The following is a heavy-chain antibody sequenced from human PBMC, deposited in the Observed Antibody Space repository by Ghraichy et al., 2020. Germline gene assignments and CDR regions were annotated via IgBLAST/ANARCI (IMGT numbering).Heavy chain of an antibody. CDR2: IYYSGST. CDR3: ARLGRRRWLHPGSPGHSGIVDY. V-gene: IGHV4-39*01. D-gene: IGHD3-10*01. J-gene: IGHJ4*02. Sequence: SQTLSLTCTVSGGSISSSSYYWGWIRQPPGKGLEWIGSIYYSGSTYYNPSLKSRVTISVDTSKNQFSLKLSSVTAADTAVYYCARLGRRRWLHPGSPGHSGIVDYWGQGTLVTVSS. CDR1: GGSISSSSYY.